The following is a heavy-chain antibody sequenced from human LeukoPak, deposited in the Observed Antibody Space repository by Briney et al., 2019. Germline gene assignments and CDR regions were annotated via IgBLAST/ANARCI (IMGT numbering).Heavy chain of an antibody. J-gene: IGHJ4*02. Sequence: GGSLRLSCAASGFTFSLYWMNWVRRAPGKGLEWVANIKQDGSEKNYVDSVKGRFTISRDNTKNSLYLQMNNLRVEDTAMYYCAGGTGFIIKDWGQGTLVTVSS. CDR1: GFTFSLYW. CDR2: IKQDGSEK. D-gene: IGHD3-9*01. CDR3: AGGTGFIIKD. V-gene: IGHV3-7*03.